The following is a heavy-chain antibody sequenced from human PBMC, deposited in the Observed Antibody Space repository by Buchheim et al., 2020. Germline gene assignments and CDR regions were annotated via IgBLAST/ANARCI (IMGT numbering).Heavy chain of an antibody. Sequence: EVQLLESGGGLVQPGVSLRLSCAASGFTFSSYDMSWVRQAPGKGLDWVSTISSSGGSTYYADSVKGRFTISRDNSKKTLYLQMNSPRAEDTAMYYCVKDQWDSWGQGTL. CDR2: ISSSGGST. V-gene: IGHV3-23*01. CDR1: GFTFSSYD. CDR3: VKDQWDS. D-gene: IGHD6-19*01. J-gene: IGHJ4*02.